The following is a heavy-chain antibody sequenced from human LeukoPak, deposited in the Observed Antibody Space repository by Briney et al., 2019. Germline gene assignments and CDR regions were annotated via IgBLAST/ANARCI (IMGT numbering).Heavy chain of an antibody. J-gene: IGHJ6*02. Sequence: GGSLGLSCAASGFTFSSYGMHWVRQAPGKGLEWVAVISYDGSNKYYADSVKGRFTISRDNSKNTLYLQMNSLRAEDTAVYYCAKVPYDYYGMDVWGQGTTVTVSS. CDR1: GFTFSSYG. CDR2: ISYDGSNK. CDR3: AKVPYDYYGMDV. V-gene: IGHV3-30*18.